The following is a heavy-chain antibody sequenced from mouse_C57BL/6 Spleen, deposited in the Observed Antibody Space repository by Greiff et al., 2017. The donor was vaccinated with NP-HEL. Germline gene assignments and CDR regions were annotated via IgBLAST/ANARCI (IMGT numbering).Heavy chain of an antibody. CDR1: GFTFSSYA. CDR3: ARGTGMAMDY. J-gene: IGHJ4*01. V-gene: IGHV5-4*03. Sequence: EVMLVESGGGLVKPGGSLKLSCAASGFTFSSYAMSWVRQTPEKRLEWVATISDGGSYTYYPDNVKGRFTISRDNAKNNLYLQMSHLKSEDTAMYYCARGTGMAMDYWGQGTSVTVSS. D-gene: IGHD4-1*01. CDR2: ISDGGSYT.